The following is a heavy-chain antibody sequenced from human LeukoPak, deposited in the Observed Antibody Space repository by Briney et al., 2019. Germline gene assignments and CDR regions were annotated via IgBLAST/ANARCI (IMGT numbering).Heavy chain of an antibody. J-gene: IGHJ5*02. CDR2: IKQDGSEI. CDR1: GFTFSSYW. D-gene: IGHD1-26*01. CDR3: ARGHSGRWFWWFGA. Sequence: GGSLRLSCAASGFTFSSYWMSWVRQAPGRGRQWVASIKQDGSEIYYVDSVKGRFSISRDNDKNSLSLQMNSLRAEDTAVYYCARGHSGRWFWWFGAWGEGTLVTVSS. V-gene: IGHV3-7*04.